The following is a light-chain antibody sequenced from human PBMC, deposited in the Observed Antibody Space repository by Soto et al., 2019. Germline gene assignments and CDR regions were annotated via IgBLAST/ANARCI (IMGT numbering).Light chain of an antibody. CDR2: DDS. J-gene: IGLJ1*01. V-gene: IGLV3-21*02. Sequence: SYELTQPPSVSVAPGETARITCGRNNIGSDTVHWYQQKPGQAPVVVVYDDSERPSGNPERISGSNSGDTATLTIRRVEAGDEADYYCLVWDSIGDNYVFGSGTKVTVL. CDR3: LVWDSIGDNYV. CDR1: NIGSDT.